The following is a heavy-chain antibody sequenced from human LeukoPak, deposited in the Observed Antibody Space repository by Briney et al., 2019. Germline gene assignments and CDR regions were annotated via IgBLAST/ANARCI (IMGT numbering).Heavy chain of an antibody. J-gene: IGHJ3*02. CDR1: GGSISGYY. CDR2: IYNSGDT. Sequence: SETLSLTCTVSGGSISGYYWSWIRQPPGEGLEWIGYIYNSGDTNYNPSLKSRVTISVDTSKNQFSLKLTSVTAADTAVYYCARYRAFDIWGRGTLVTVSS. CDR3: ARYRAFDI. V-gene: IGHV4-59*01.